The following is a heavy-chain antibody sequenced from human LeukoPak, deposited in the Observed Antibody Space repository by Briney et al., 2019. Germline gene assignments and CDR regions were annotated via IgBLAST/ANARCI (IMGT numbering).Heavy chain of an antibody. CDR2: IYYSGSS. D-gene: IGHD3-22*01. Sequence: PSETLSLTCTVSGGSISSGDYYWSWIRQPPGKGLEWIGYIYYSGSSYYNPSLKSRVTISVDTSKNQFSLKLSSVTAADTAVYYCARVYYYDNSGYGKDYFDYWGQGTLVTVSS. V-gene: IGHV4-30-4*01. J-gene: IGHJ4*02. CDR3: ARVYYYDNSGYGKDYFDY. CDR1: GGSISSGDYY.